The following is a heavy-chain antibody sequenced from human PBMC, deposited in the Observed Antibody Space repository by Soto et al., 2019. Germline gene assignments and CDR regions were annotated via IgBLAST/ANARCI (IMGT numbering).Heavy chain of an antibody. Sequence: ASVKVSCKASGYSLSIYAIHWARQAPGQRLEWMGWINTGNGDTKYSQKFQGRVTITRDTSASTAYMEVSSLRSEDTAVYYCARDLSGNSYYGMDVWGQGTTVTVSS. CDR3: ARDLSGNSYYGMDV. V-gene: IGHV1-3*04. J-gene: IGHJ6*02. CDR1: GYSLSIYA. D-gene: IGHD6-19*01. CDR2: INTGNGDT.